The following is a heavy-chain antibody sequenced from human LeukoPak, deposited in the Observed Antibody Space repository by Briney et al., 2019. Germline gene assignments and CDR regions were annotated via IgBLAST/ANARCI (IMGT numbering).Heavy chain of an antibody. CDR2: INPSGGST. D-gene: IGHD4-17*01. CDR1: GYTFTSYY. CDR3: ARDRGVTTRPFYYYYYYGMDV. V-gene: IGHV1-46*01. J-gene: IGHJ6*02. Sequence: GASVKVSCKASGYTFTSYYMHWVRQAPGQGLEWMGIINPSGGSTSYAQKFQGRVTMTRDTSTSTVYMELSSLRSEDTAVYYCARDRGVTTRPFYYYYYYGMDVWGQGTTVTVSS.